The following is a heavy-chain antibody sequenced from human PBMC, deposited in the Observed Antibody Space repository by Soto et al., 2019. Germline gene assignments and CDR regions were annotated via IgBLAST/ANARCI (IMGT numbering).Heavy chain of an antibody. CDR2: ISYDGSNK. CDR1: GFTFSSYG. J-gene: IGHJ6*02. Sequence: QVQLVESGGGVVQPGRSLRLSCAASGFTFSSYGMHWVRQAPGKGLEWVAVISYDGSNKYYADSVKGRFTISRDNSKNTLYLQRISLRAEDTAVYYCAKDILGGQLPKIYYYYGMDVWGQGTTVTVSS. D-gene: IGHD2-15*01. CDR3: AKDILGGQLPKIYYYYGMDV. V-gene: IGHV3-30*18.